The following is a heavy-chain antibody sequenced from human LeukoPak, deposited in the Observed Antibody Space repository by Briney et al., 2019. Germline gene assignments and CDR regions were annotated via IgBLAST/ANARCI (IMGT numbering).Heavy chain of an antibody. J-gene: IGHJ2*01. Sequence: GGSLRLSCAASGFNVSSNYMSWVRQAPGKGLEWVSVIYSGGSTYYADSVKGRFIISRDNSKNMLYLQMNSLRAEDTALYYCAKGSGHIVVVTAYLYFDLWGRGTLVTVSS. D-gene: IGHD2-21*02. CDR2: IYSGGST. CDR3: AKGSGHIVVVTAYLYFDL. CDR1: GFNVSSNY. V-gene: IGHV3-53*01.